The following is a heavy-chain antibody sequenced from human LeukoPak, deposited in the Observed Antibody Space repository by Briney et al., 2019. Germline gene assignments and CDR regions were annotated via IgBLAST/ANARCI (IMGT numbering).Heavy chain of an antibody. CDR1: FXNSW. CDR2: IYVEMRDI. V-gene: IGHV3-74*03. CDR3: ARDLGLRGST. Sequence: FXNSWXXWVRHXRXKGRXCLSLIYVEMRDIMYADSVKGRFTISREKGKNRVYLQMNSLRGEDTAVYYCARDLGLRGSTWGQGTLVTVSS. J-gene: IGHJ5*02. D-gene: IGHD5-12*01.